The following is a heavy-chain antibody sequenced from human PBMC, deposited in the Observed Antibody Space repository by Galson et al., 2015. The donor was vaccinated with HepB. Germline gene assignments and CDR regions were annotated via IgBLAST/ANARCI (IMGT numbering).Heavy chain of an antibody. CDR3: VRWGPLGCYTANCSLDY. Sequence: SLRLSCAASGFIFRKYAMHWVRQAPGRGLEWVAVIWNDGNYKYYADSVKGRFTISRDNSENTPYLQMNGLKVEDTAVYYCVRWGPLGCYTANCSLDYWGQGTLVTVSS. CDR1: GFIFRKYA. V-gene: IGHV3-33*01. J-gene: IGHJ4*02. D-gene: IGHD2-8*02. CDR2: IWNDGNYK.